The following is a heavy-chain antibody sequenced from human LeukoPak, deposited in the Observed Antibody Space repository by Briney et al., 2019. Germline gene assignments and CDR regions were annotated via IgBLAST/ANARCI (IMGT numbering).Heavy chain of an antibody. J-gene: IGHJ4*02. CDR2: ISGSGGST. V-gene: IGHV3-23*01. D-gene: IGHD1-26*01. CDR3: ARLPYRGELLP. Sequence: TGGSLRLSCAASGFTFSSYSMNWVRQAPGKGLEWVSAISGSGGSTYYADSVKGRFTISRDSSKNTLYLQMNSLRAEDTAVYYCARLPYRGELLPWGQGTLVTVSS. CDR1: GFTFSSYS.